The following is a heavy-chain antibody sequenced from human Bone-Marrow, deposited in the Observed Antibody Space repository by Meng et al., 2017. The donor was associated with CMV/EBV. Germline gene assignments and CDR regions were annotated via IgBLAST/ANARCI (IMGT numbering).Heavy chain of an antibody. CDR1: GYTFTSYY. CDR2: INPNSGGT. Sequence: ASALVSCKASGYTFTSYYMHWVRQAPGQGLGWMGWINPNSGGTNYAQKFQGRVTMTRDTSISTAYMELSRLRSDDTAVYYCARSYRPAAMNAFDIWGQGTTVTVSS. J-gene: IGHJ3*02. D-gene: IGHD2-2*01. V-gene: IGHV1-2*02. CDR3: ARSYRPAAMNAFDI.